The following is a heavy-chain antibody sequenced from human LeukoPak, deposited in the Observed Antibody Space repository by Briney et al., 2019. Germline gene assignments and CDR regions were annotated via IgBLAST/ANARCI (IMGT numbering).Heavy chain of an antibody. J-gene: IGHJ4*02. V-gene: IGHV3-30-3*01. CDR3: ARDRLRSGSYFNY. CDR1: GFTFSSYA. CDR2: ISYDGSNK. Sequence: PGRSLRLFCAASGFTFSSYAMHWVRQAPGKGLEWVAVISYDGSNKYYADSVKGRFTISRDNSKNTLYLQMNSLRAEDTAVYYCARDRLRSGSYFNYWGQGTLVTVSS. D-gene: IGHD1-26*01.